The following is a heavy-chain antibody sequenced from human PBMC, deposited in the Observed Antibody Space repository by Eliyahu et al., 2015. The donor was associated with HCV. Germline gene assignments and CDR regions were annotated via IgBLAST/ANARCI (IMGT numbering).Heavy chain of an antibody. D-gene: IGHD2-2*01. J-gene: IGHJ4*02. CDR3: ARRGEDIVVVPAPHRIAAPTFDY. CDR1: GGSISSSSYY. CDR2: IYYSGST. Sequence: QLQLQESGPGLVKPSETLSLTCTVSGGSISSSSYYWGWIRQPPGKGLEWIGSIYYSGSTYYNPSLKSRVTISVDTSKNQFSLKLSSVTAADTAVYYCARRGEDIVVVPAPHRIAAPTFDYWGQGTLVTVSS. V-gene: IGHV4-39*01.